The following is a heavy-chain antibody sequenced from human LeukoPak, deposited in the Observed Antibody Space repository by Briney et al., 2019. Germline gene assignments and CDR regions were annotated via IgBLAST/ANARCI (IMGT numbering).Heavy chain of an antibody. V-gene: IGHV3-23*01. J-gene: IGHJ4*02. D-gene: IGHD6-19*01. CDR3: AKDGRGAVAAYYFDY. CDR1: GFTFSSYA. CDR2: ISGTGGST. Sequence: PGGSLRLSCAASGFTFSSYAMSWVRQAPGKGLEWVSAISGTGGSTYYADSVKGRFTISRDNSKNTLYLQMNSLRAEDTAVYYCAKDGRGAVAAYYFDYWGQGTLVTVSS.